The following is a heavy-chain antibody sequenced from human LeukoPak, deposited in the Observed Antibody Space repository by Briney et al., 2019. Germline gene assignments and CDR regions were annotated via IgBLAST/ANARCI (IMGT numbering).Heavy chain of an antibody. CDR1: GFTFSDYW. J-gene: IGHJ4*02. Sequence: GGSLRLSCTASGFTFSDYWMTWVRQAPGKGPEWVANIKQDGSQRYYVDSVRGRLTISRGNAKNLLFLQMSGLRAEDTAVYYCARRGGSSSRRSPIDYWGQGTLVTVSS. CDR3: ARRGGSSSRRSPIDY. V-gene: IGHV3-7*01. CDR2: IKQDGSQR. D-gene: IGHD6-6*01.